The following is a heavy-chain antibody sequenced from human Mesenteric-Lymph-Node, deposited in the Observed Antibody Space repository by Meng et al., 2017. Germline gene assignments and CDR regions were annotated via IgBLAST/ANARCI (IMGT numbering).Heavy chain of an antibody. CDR1: EFTFSSFW. V-gene: IGHV3-7*01. J-gene: IGHJ4*02. CDR3: ARTLRRGGNDYVDH. CDR2: MNQDGADK. D-gene: IGHD3-16*01. Sequence: GESLKISWAASEFTFSSFWLSWVRQAPGKGLEWVATMNQDGADKDYADSVKGRITISRDNAKNSLYLQVNSLRIEDTAVYFCARTLRRGGNDYVDHWGQGTLVTVSS.